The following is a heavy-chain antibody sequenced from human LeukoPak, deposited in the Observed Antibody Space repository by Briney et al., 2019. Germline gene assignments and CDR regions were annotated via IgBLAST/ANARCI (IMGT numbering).Heavy chain of an antibody. CDR3: ARVGDIVVVEPQYFQH. CDR1: GFTFSSYE. V-gene: IGHV3-48*03. CDR2: ISSSGSTI. D-gene: IGHD2-2*01. Sequence: QSGGSLRLSCAASGFTFSSYEMNWVRQAPGKGLEWVSYISSSGSTIYYADSVKGRFTISRDNAKNSLYLQMNSLRAEDTAVYYCARVGDIVVVEPQYFQHWGQGTLVTVSS. J-gene: IGHJ1*01.